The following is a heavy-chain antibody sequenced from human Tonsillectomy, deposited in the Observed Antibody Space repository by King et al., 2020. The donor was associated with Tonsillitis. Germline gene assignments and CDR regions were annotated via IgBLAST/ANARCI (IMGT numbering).Heavy chain of an antibody. Sequence: VQLVESGGGLVQPGGSLRLSCAASGFSFSSYAMSWVRQAPGKGLEWVSGISGSGASTYYADSVKGRFTISRDNSKNTLYLQMNSLRAEDTAVYYCAKDLRSSGYWYFDLWGRGTLVTVSS. CDR3: AKDLRSSGYWYFDL. J-gene: IGHJ2*01. CDR2: ISGSGAST. D-gene: IGHD6-13*01. V-gene: IGHV3-23*04. CDR1: GFSFSSYA.